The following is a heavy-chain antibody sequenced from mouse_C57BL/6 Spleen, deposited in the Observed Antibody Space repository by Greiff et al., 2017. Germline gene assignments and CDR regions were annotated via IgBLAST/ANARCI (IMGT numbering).Heavy chain of an antibody. CDR1: GYTFTSYG. V-gene: IGHV1-81*01. J-gene: IGHJ2*01. Sequence: QVQLKESGAELARPGASVKLSCKASGYTFTSYGISWVKQRTGQGLEWIGEIYPRSGNTYYNEKFKGKATLTADKSSSTAYMGIRSLTSEDSAVYICARESDYDDYWGEGTTLTVSS. D-gene: IGHD2-4*01. CDR2: IYPRSGNT. CDR3: ARESDYDDY.